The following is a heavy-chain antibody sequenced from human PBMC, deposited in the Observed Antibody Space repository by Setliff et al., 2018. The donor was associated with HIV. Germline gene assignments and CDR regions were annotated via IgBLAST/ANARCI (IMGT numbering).Heavy chain of an antibody. CDR1: GFTFSDTW. J-gene: IGHJ4*02. V-gene: IGHV3-15*01. CDR2: IKTKTAAVPT. Sequence: GEALRLSCAASGFTFSDTWMSWVRQAPGKGLAWVGLIKTKTAAVPTDYASPVKGSLTISRDDSKNTLYLQMTSLKHEDTAVYYCPTTYFYDSSVFPVSFYFDYWGQGTLVTVAS. D-gene: IGHD3-22*01. CDR3: PTTYFYDSSVFPVSFYFDY.